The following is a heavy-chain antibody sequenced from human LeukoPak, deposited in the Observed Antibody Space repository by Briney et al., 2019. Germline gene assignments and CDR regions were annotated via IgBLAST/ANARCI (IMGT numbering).Heavy chain of an antibody. CDR2: IYYSGST. CDR1: GGSISRYY. V-gene: IGHV4-59*08. Sequence: PSETLSLTCTVSGGSISRYYWSWIRQPPGKGLEWVGYIYYSGSTNYNPSLKSRVTISVDTSKNQFSLKLSSVTAADTAVYYCARQLESVATIVSGYYFDYWGQGTLVTVSS. J-gene: IGHJ4*02. CDR3: ARQLESVATIVSGYYFDY. D-gene: IGHD5-12*01.